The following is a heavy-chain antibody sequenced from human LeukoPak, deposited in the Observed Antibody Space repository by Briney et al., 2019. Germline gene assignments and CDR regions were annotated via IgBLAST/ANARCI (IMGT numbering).Heavy chain of an antibody. J-gene: IGHJ2*01. Sequence: ASVNVSCQASGYTFTSYYMHWVRQAPGQGLEWMGIINPSGGSTSYAQKFQGRVTMTRDTSTCTVYMELSGLRSEDTAVYYCARGGGFTPASWYFDLWGRGTLVTVSS. CDR1: GYTFTSYY. D-gene: IGHD2-15*01. V-gene: IGHV1-46*01. CDR3: ARGGGFTPASWYFDL. CDR2: INPSGGST.